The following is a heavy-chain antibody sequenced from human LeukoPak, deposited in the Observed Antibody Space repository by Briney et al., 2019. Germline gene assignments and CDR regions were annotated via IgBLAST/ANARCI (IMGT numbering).Heavy chain of an antibody. V-gene: IGHV4-61*02. D-gene: IGHD5-24*01. CDR1: GGSISSASYY. J-gene: IGHJ4*02. CDR2: IYISGST. CDR3: ARRLRWLQPYFDY. Sequence: SQTLSLTCTVSGGSISSASYYWSWIRQPAGKGLEWIGRIYISGSTNYNPSLKSRVTISVDTSKNQFSLKLSSVTAADTAVYYCARRLRWLQPYFDYWGQGTLVTVSS.